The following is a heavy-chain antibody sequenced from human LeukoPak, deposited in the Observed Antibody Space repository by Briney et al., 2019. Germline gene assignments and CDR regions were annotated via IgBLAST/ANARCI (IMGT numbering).Heavy chain of an antibody. Sequence: GASVKVSCKASGYTFTGYYMHWVRQAPGQGLEWMGWINPNSGGTNYAQKFQGWVTMTRDTSISTAYMELSRLRSDDTAVYYCARESHTAMVYYFDYWGQGTLVTVSS. D-gene: IGHD5-18*01. CDR3: ARESHTAMVYYFDY. CDR2: INPNSGGT. V-gene: IGHV1-2*04. J-gene: IGHJ4*02. CDR1: GYTFTGYY.